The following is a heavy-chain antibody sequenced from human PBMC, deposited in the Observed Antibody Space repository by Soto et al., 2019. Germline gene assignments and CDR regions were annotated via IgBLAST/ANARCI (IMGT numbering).Heavy chain of an antibody. V-gene: IGHV1-3*01. CDR2: INAGNGNT. J-gene: IGHJ4*02. CDR3: ARDRRSSSSDGGDY. Sequence: ASVKVSCKASGNTFTSYAMHWVRPAPGQRLEWMGWINAGNGNTKYSQKFQGRVTITRDTSASTAYMELSSLRSGDTAVYYFARDRRSSSSDGGDYWGQGTLVTVSS. D-gene: IGHD6-6*01. CDR1: GNTFTSYA.